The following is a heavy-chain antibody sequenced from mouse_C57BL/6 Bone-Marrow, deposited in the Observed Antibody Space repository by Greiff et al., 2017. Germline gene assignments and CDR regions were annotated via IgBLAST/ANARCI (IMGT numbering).Heavy chain of an antibody. Sequence: EVQLQESGAELVKPGASVKLSCTASGFNINDYYMHWVKQRTEQGLEWIGRIDPEDGETKYAAKFQGKATITADTSSNTAYLQLSSLTSEDAAVYYSASVVIDYWGQGTTLTVSS. J-gene: IGHJ2*01. CDR1: GFNINDYY. V-gene: IGHV14-2*01. CDR3: ASVVIDY. CDR2: IDPEDGET. D-gene: IGHD1-1*01.